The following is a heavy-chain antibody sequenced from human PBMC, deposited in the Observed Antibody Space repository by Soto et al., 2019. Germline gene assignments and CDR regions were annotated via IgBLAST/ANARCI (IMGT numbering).Heavy chain of an antibody. CDR2: IQYNGYS. CDR1: GGSITNYY. CDR3: ARHGFGSLHGLVDV. Sequence: QVQLQESGPGLVKPSETLSLTCTVSGGSITNYYCSWFRQPPGKGLEWIGYIQYNGYSAYNLSLKRRVTMSRDTSKTQFSLMLASVNATDTAVYYCARHGFGSLHGLVDVWGQGTTVIVSS. D-gene: IGHD3-10*01. J-gene: IGHJ6*02. V-gene: IGHV4-59*08.